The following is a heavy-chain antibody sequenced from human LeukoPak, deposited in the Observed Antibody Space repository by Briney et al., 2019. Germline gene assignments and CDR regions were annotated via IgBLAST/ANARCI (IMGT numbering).Heavy chain of an antibody. J-gene: IGHJ5*02. V-gene: IGHV3-48*04. D-gene: IGHD2-15*01. CDR3: ARVDGYCSGGSCS. Sequence: AGGSLRLSCAASGFTFSSYWMSWVRQAPGKGLEWVSYISSSSSTIYYADSVKGRFTISRDNAKNSLYLQMNSLRAEDTAVYYCARVDGYCSGGSCSWGQGTLVTVSS. CDR1: GFTFSSYW. CDR2: ISSSSSTI.